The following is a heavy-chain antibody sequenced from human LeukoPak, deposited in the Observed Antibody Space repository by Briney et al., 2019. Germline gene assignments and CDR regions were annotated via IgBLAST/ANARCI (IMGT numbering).Heavy chain of an antibody. CDR2: IRSKANSYAT. CDR3: RVGATGSGSDY. V-gene: IGHV3-73*01. J-gene: IGHJ4*02. CDR1: GFTFSGSA. Sequence: GGSLRLSCAASGFTFSGSAMHWVRQASGKGLEWVGRIRSKANSYATAYAASVKGRFTISRDDSKNTAYLQMNSPKTEDTAVYYCRVGATGSGSDYWGQGTLVTVSS. D-gene: IGHD1-26*01.